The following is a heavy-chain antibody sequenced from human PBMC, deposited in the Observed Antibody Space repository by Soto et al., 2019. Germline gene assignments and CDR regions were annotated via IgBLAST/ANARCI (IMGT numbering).Heavy chain of an antibody. CDR3: ARDGYGSGSCPLCDY. J-gene: IGHJ4*02. CDR2: IWYDGSNK. CDR1: GFTFSSYG. Sequence: QVQLVESGGGVVQPGRSLRLSCAASGFTFSSYGMHWVRQAPGKGLEWVAAIWYDGSNKYYADSVKGRFTISRDNSKNRRYVQMNSLRAEETAVYYCARDGYGSGSCPLCDYWGQGTLVTVSS. D-gene: IGHD3-10*01. V-gene: IGHV3-33*01.